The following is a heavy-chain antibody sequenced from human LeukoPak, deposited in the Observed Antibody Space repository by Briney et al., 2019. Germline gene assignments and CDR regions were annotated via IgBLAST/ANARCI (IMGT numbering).Heavy chain of an antibody. J-gene: IGHJ4*02. CDR1: GFTFSDYY. Sequence: TGGSLRLSCAASGFTFSDYYMSWIRQAPGKWLGWVSYISSSGSTIYYADSVKGRFTISRDNAKNSLYLQMNSLRAEDTAVYYCACRLSYGYHIDYWGQGTLVTVSS. V-gene: IGHV3-11*04. CDR2: ISSSGSTI. CDR3: ACRLSYGYHIDY. D-gene: IGHD5-18*01.